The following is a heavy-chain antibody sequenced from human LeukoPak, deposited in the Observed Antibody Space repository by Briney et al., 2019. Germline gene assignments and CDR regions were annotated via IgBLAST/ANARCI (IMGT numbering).Heavy chain of an antibody. J-gene: IGHJ6*02. CDR2: IYYSGST. V-gene: IGHV4-31*03. Sequence: SETLSLTCTASGGSISSGGYYWSWIRQHPGKGLEWIGYIYYSGSTYYNPSLKSRVTISVDTSKNQFSLKLSSVTAADTAVYYCARLVTTVTTFEASDGMDVWGQGTTVTVSS. CDR3: ARLVTTVTTFEASDGMDV. CDR1: GGSISSGGYY. D-gene: IGHD4-17*01.